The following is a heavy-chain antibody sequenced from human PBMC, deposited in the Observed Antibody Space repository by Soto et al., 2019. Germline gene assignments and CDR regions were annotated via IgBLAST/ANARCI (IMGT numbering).Heavy chain of an antibody. CDR3: AKDLVILYSSGWYRFDY. V-gene: IGHV3-23*01. Sequence: EVQLLESGGGLVQPGGSLRLSCAASGFTFSSYAMSWVRQAPGKGLEWVSAISGSGGSTYYADSVKGRFTISRDNSKKTLYLQMNRLRAEDTAVYYCAKDLVILYSSGWYRFDYWGQGTLVTVSS. J-gene: IGHJ4*02. CDR2: ISGSGGST. D-gene: IGHD6-19*01. CDR1: GFTFSSYA.